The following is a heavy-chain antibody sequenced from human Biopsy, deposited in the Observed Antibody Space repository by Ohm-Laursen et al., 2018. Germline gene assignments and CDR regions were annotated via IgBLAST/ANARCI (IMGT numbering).Heavy chain of an antibody. CDR3: GRAVRNQLLTDP. J-gene: IGHJ5*02. Sequence: VSSVKVSCKASGYTFTSYDITWVRQASGQGPEWIGLMNPVSGNSNFGQKFRGRVTVTSDTSISTAYMELSGLTSDDTATYYCGRAVRNQLLTDPWGQGTLVTVTS. CDR1: GYTFTSYD. CDR2: MNPVSGNS. V-gene: IGHV1-8*01. D-gene: IGHD1-7*01.